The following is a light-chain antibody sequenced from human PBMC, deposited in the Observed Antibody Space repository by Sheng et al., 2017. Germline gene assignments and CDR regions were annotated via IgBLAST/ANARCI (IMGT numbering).Light chain of an antibody. J-gene: IGKJ1*01. CDR2: KAS. CDR3: QQYDNWLGT. V-gene: IGKV1-5*03. CDR1: QSISTW. Sequence: DIQMTQSPSTLSASVGDRVTITCRASQSISTWLAWYQQKPGKAPKLLIYKASSLESGVPSRFSGSGSGTEFTLTISSLQPEDFAVYYCQQYDNWLGTFGQGTKVEI.